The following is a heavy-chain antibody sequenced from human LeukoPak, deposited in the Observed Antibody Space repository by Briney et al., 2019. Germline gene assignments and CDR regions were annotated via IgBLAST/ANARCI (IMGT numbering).Heavy chain of an antibody. CDR3: DPHDSASQF. CDR1: GFTFSIYA. Sequence: PGGSLRLSCAASGFTFSIYAMPWVRQAPGKGLEWVAFISSDGRIQYYAYSVKGRFTISRDNSKNTLFLQMNGLRDEDTAVYYCDPHDSASQFWGQGTLVTVSS. V-gene: IGHV3-30*04. CDR2: ISSDGRIQ. J-gene: IGHJ4*02. D-gene: IGHD6-6*01.